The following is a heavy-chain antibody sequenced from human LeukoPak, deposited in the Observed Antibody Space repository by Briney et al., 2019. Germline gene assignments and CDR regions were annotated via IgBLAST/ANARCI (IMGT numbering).Heavy chain of an antibody. CDR2: IYYSGST. D-gene: IGHD2-15*01. Sequence: SETLSLTCTVSGGSISSGDYYWSWIRQPPGKDLVWLGYIYYSGSTYDNPSLKSRVTISVDTSKNQFSLKLSSVTAADTAVYYCASGLGYCSGGSCSTSMSTNWGQGTLVTVSS. CDR1: GGSISSGDYY. V-gene: IGHV4-30-4*01. CDR3: ASGLGYCSGGSCSTSMSTN. J-gene: IGHJ4*02.